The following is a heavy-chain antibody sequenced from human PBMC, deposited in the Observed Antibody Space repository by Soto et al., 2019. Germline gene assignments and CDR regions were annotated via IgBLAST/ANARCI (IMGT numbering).Heavy chain of an antibody. CDR2: ISASGSRT. V-gene: IGHV3-23*01. J-gene: IGHJ3*02. CDR3: GKDPNGDYVGAFDM. CDR1: GFTFRSYA. Sequence: GGSLRLSCAASGFTFRSYAMSWVRQAPGKGLEWVSGISASGSRTYYADSVKGRFTISRDNSKNTFYMQMNSLRAEDTAVYYCGKDPNGDYVGAFDMWGQGTMVTVSS. D-gene: IGHD4-17*01.